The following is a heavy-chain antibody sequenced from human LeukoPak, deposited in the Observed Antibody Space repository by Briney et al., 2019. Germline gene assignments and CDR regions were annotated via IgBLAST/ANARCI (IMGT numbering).Heavy chain of an antibody. D-gene: IGHD2-15*01. CDR2: IYYSGST. CDR1: GGSISSYY. Sequence: TSETLSLTCTVSGGSISSYYWSWIRQPPGKGLEWIGYIYYSGSTNYNPSLKSRVTISVDTSKNQFSLKLSSVTAADTAVYYCARQTGYCSGGSCSRGWFDPWGQGTLVTVSS. J-gene: IGHJ5*02. CDR3: ARQTGYCSGGSCSRGWFDP. V-gene: IGHV4-59*08.